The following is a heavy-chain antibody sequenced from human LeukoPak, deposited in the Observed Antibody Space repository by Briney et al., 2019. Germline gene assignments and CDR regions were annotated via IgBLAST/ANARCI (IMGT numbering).Heavy chain of an antibody. CDR3: ARDYYDSSGYYYFDY. Sequence: SQTLSLTCTVSGDSISSGSYYWSWIRQPAGKGLEWIGRIYTSGSTNYNPSLKSRVTISVDTSKNQFSLKLSSVTAADTAVYYCARDYYDSSGYYYFDYWGQGTLVTVSS. CDR2: IYTSGST. V-gene: IGHV4-61*02. D-gene: IGHD3-22*01. CDR1: GDSISSGSYY. J-gene: IGHJ4*02.